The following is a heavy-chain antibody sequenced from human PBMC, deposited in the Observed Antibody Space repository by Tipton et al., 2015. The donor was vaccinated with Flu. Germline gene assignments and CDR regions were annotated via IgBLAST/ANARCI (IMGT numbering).Heavy chain of an antibody. CDR2: INQDGSQK. CDR3: TRKLVEY. V-gene: IGHV3-7*01. Sequence: SLRLSCAASGFTLRNYWMTWVRQAPGKGLEWVANINQDGSQKHYVDSVKGRFTISRDNPVNSMYMQMNSLRAEDTAVYYCTRKLVEYWGQGTLVTVST. J-gene: IGHJ4*02. CDR1: GFTLRNYW. D-gene: IGHD2-2*01.